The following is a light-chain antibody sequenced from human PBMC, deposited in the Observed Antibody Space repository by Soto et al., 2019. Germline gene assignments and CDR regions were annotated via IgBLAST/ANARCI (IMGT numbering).Light chain of an antibody. J-gene: IGKJ3*01. Sequence: EIQMTQSPSSLSASVGDRVTITCRASPSISSYLNWYQQKPGKAPKLLIYAASSLQSGVPSRFSGSGSGTDFTLTISSLQPEDFATYYCQQSYSTPFTFGPGTKVDIK. V-gene: IGKV1-39*01. CDR1: PSISSY. CDR2: AAS. CDR3: QQSYSTPFT.